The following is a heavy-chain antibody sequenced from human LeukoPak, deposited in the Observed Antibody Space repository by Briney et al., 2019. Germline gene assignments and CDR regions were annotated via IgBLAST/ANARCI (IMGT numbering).Heavy chain of an antibody. D-gene: IGHD3-22*01. CDR1: GFTFSSYA. CDR2: ISFDESNK. CDR3: ARALYYYDSSGYYSYYFDY. V-gene: IGHV3-30*14. Sequence: PGGSLRLSCAASGFTFSSYAMHWVRQAPGKGLEWVAVISFDESNKYYADSVKGRFTISRDNSKNTLYLQMNSLRAEDTAVYYCARALYYYDSSGYYSYYFDYWGQGTLVTVSS. J-gene: IGHJ4*02.